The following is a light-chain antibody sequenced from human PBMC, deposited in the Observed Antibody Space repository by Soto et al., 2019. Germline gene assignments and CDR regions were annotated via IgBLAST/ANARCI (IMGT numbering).Light chain of an antibody. CDR1: SSDVGGYNY. V-gene: IGLV2-14*01. CDR3: SSYTSSSTLV. J-gene: IGLJ2*01. CDR2: EVS. Sequence: QSALTQPASVSGSPGQSITISCTGTSSDVGGYNYVSGYQQHPGKAPKLMIYEVSNRPTGGSNRFSGSKSGNTASLPISGLQAEDEADYYCSSYTSSSTLVFSGGTKLTLL.